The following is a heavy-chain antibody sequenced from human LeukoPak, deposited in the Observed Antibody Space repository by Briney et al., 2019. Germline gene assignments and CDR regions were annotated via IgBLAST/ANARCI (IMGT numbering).Heavy chain of an antibody. V-gene: IGHV4-34*01. D-gene: IGHD4-17*01. Sequence: SETLSLTCAVYGGSFSGYYWSWIRQPPGKGLEWIGEINHSGSTNYNPSLKSRVTMSVDTSKNQFSLKLSSVTAADTAVYYCARALTTVTNCFDYWGQGTLVTVSS. CDR3: ARALTTVTNCFDY. J-gene: IGHJ4*02. CDR1: GGSFSGYY. CDR2: INHSGST.